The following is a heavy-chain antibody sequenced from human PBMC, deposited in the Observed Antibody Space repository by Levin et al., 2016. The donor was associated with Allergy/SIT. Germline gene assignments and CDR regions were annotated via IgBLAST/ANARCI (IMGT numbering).Heavy chain of an antibody. J-gene: IGHJ4*02. CDR2: IYYSGST. V-gene: IGHV4-59*08. D-gene: IGHD2-21*02. CDR1: GGSISPYY. Sequence: SKTLSLTCTVSGGSISPYYWSWIRQPPGKGLEWIGNIYYSGSTNYNPSLKSRVTILVDTSKNQFSLKLSSVTAADTAVYYCARISRVATIADDYWGQGTLVTVSS. CDR3: ARISRVATIADDY.